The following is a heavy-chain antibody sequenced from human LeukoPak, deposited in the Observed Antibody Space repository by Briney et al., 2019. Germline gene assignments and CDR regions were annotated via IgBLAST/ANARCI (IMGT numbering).Heavy chain of an antibody. V-gene: IGHV1-69*13. D-gene: IGHD6-13*01. CDR2: IIPIFGTA. CDR1: GGTFSSYA. CDR3: ARGKAIAAAGHY. J-gene: IGHJ4*02. Sequence: PVKVSCKASGGTFSSYAISWVRQAPGQGLEWMGGIIPIFGTANYAQKFQGRVTITADESTSTAYMELSSLRSEDTAVYYCARGKAIAAAGHYWGQGTLVTVSS.